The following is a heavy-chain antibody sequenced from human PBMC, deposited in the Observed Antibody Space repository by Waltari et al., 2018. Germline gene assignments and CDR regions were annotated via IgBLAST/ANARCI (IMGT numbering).Heavy chain of an antibody. CDR3: TTLDAPWGGG. V-gene: IGHV3-15*01. D-gene: IGHD1-26*01. J-gene: IGHJ4*02. Sequence: EVQMVESGGGSVRPGQSLRLSCVASGFTFAPAWLTWVRQAPGKGLEWVGRIQSKSDGYRTDFAAPVTGRFSISRDDSRNTVYLQMNSLRNEDTALYYCTTLDAPWGGGWGQGTLVTVSS. CDR1: GFTFAPAW. CDR2: IQSKSDGYRT.